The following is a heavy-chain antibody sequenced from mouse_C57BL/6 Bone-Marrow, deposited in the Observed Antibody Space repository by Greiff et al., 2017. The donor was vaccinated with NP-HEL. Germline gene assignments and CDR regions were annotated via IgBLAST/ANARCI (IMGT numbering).Heavy chain of an antibody. V-gene: IGHV14-3*01. CDR2: IDPANGNT. CDR3: AQSSYYYGSSEWYFDV. Sequence: EVQLQQSVAELVRPGASVKLSCTASGFNIKNTYMHWVKQRPEQGLEWIGRIDPANGNTKYAPKFQGKATITADTSSNTAYLQLSSLTSEDTAIYYCAQSSYYYGSSEWYFDVWGTGTTVTVSS. J-gene: IGHJ1*03. D-gene: IGHD1-1*01. CDR1: GFNIKNTY.